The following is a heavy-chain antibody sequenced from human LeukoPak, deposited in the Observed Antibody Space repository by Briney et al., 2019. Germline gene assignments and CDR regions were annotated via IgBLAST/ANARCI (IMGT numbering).Heavy chain of an antibody. D-gene: IGHD3-10*01. Sequence: KPSQTLSLTCTVSGGSISSYYRSWIRKPPGKGLEWIGYIYYSGSTNYNPSLKSRVTISVDTSKNQFSLKLSSVTAADTAVYYCARAAMVRGVTGWFDPWGQGTLVTVSS. CDR2: IYYSGST. CDR1: GGSISSYY. CDR3: ARAAMVRGVTGWFDP. V-gene: IGHV4-59*01. J-gene: IGHJ5*02.